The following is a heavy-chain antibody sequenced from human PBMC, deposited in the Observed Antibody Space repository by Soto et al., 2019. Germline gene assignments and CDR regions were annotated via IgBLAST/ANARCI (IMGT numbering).Heavy chain of an antibody. Sequence: ASVKVSCKASGYTFTSYDINWVRQATGQGLEWMGWMNPNSGNTGYAQKFQGRVTMTRNTSISTAYMELSSLRSEDTAVYYCARGRSHGRNYAEYFQHWGQGTLVTVSS. CDR2: MNPNSGNT. D-gene: IGHD1-7*01. J-gene: IGHJ1*01. CDR1: GYTFTSYD. V-gene: IGHV1-8*01. CDR3: ARGRSHGRNYAEYFQH.